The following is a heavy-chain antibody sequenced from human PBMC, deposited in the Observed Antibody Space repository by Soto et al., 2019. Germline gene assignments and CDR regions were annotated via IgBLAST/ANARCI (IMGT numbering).Heavy chain of an antibody. J-gene: IGHJ3*02. CDR1: GGSLSRHY. V-gene: IGHV4-4*07. CDR2: MYNTGTT. D-gene: IGHD5-12*01. CDR3: ARDGGDTGYDERNPFAI. Sequence: CTVSGGSLSRHYWSWIRQSAGKGLEWIGRMYNTGTTDYHPSLKSRLSMSIDTSKNHFSLRLSSVTAADTAVYYCARDGGDTGYDERNPFAICGQGTMVTVSS.